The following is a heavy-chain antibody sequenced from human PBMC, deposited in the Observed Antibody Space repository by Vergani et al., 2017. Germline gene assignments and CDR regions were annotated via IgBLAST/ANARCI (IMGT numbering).Heavy chain of an antibody. Sequence: QVQLQESGPGLVKPSETLSLTCTVSGGSISSYYWGWIRQPPGKGLEWIGYIYYSGSTSYNPSLKSRVTTSIDTSKNQFSLKLNSVTAADTAVYYCARDYSTAIIETRDYYMDVWGKGATVTVSS. CDR1: GGSISSYY. V-gene: IGHV4-59*01. J-gene: IGHJ6*03. CDR2: IYYSGST. D-gene: IGHD2-21*01. CDR3: ARDYSTAIIETRDYYMDV.